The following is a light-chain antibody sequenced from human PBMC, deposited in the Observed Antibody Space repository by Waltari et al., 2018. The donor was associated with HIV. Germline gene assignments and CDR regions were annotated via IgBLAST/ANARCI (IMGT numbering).Light chain of an antibody. V-gene: IGLV3-10*01. Sequence: SYELTQPPSAPLSPGQTARTPRPGDTLPTKYPPSYHQKSGQAPVLVIYEDIKRPSGIPERFSGSSSGTMAILTISGAQVEDEADYYCYSTESNGNHRVFGGGTKLTVL. CDR3: YSTESNGNHRV. CDR1: TLPTKY. J-gene: IGLJ3*02. CDR2: EDI.